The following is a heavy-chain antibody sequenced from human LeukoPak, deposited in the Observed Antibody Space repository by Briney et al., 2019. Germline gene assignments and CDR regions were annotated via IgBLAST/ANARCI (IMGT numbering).Heavy chain of an antibody. CDR3: ARVSTVTTFDY. V-gene: IGHV7-4-1*02. Sequence: ASVKVSCKPSGYTFTTYAMNLVRQAPGQGLEWMGWINTNTGNPTYAQGFTGRFVFSLDTSVSTAYLQISSLKAEDTAVYYCARVSTVTTFDYWGQGTLVTVSS. CDR2: INTNTGNP. D-gene: IGHD4-17*01. CDR1: GYTFTTYA. J-gene: IGHJ4*02.